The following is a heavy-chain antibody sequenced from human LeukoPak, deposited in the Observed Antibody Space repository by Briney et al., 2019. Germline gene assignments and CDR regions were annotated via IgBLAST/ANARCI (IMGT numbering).Heavy chain of an antibody. J-gene: IGHJ6*03. CDR2: INPSGGST. CDR3: AREATVTTSQDYYYMDV. D-gene: IGHD4-17*01. V-gene: IGHV1-46*01. CDR1: GYTFTSYY. Sequence: ASVKVSCKASGYTFTSYYMHWVRQAPGQGLEWMGIINPSGGSTSYAQKFQGRVTMTRDMSTSTVYMELSSLRSEDTAVYYCAREATVTTSQDYYYMDVWGKGTTVTISS.